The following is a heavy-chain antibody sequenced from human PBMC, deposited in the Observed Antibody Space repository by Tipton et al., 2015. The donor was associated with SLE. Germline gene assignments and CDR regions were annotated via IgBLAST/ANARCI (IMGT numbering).Heavy chain of an antibody. Sequence: TLSLTCTVSGGSISSSSYYWGWIRQPPGKGLEWIGYIYYSGSTNYNPSLKSRVTISVDTSKNQFSLKLSSVTAADTAVYCCARDKKAPSYYYYYMDVGGKGTTVTVSS. CDR3: ARDKKAPSYYYYYMDV. V-gene: IGHV4-61*01. CDR1: GGSISSSSYY. J-gene: IGHJ6*03. CDR2: IYYSGST.